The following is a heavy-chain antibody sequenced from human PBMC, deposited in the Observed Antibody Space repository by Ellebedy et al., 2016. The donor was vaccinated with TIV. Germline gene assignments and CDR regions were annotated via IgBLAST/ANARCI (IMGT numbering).Heavy chain of an antibody. D-gene: IGHD6-19*01. Sequence: GESLKISCAASGFSFSNYAMSWVRQAPGKGPEWVSSISGSGDYTYYADSVKGRFTISRDNAKNSLYLQINSLRAEDTAVYYCARDRSEQWLVLVSYYYYGMDVWGQGTTVTVSS. V-gene: IGHV3-23*01. CDR2: ISGSGDYT. J-gene: IGHJ6*02. CDR3: ARDRSEQWLVLVSYYYYGMDV. CDR1: GFSFSNYA.